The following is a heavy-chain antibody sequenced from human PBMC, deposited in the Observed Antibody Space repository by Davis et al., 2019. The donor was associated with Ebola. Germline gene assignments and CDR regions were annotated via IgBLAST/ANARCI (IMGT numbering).Heavy chain of an antibody. CDR2: IIPIFGTA. V-gene: IGHV1-69*13. D-gene: IGHD2-15*01. CDR1: GGTFSSYA. J-gene: IGHJ4*02. CDR3: ASFHPVARAFDY. Sequence: SVKVSCKASGGTFSSYAISWVRQAPGQGLEWMGGIIPIFGTANYAQKFQGRVTITADESTSTAYMELSSLRSEDTAVYYCASFHPVARAFDYWGQGTLVTVSS.